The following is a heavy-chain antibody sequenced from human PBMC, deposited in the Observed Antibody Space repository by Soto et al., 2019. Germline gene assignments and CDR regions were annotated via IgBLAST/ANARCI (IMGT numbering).Heavy chain of an antibody. J-gene: IGHJ4*02. Sequence: QVQLVESGGGVVQPGRSLRLSCAASGFTFSSYGLPWVRQAPGKGLGGVAVISYDGSNKYYADSVKGRFTISRDNSKNTLYLQMNSLRAEDTAVYYCARAPYYGDYDRGDYWGQGTLVTVSS. CDR1: GFTFSSYG. V-gene: IGHV3-30*03. D-gene: IGHD4-17*01. CDR2: ISYDGSNK. CDR3: ARAPYYGDYDRGDY.